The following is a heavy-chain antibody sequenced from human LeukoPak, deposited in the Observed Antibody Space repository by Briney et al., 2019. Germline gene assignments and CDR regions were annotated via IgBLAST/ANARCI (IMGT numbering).Heavy chain of an antibody. V-gene: IGHV1-2*02. J-gene: IGHJ4*02. Sequence: ASVKVSCKASGYTFTGYYVHWVRQAPGQGLEWMGWINPISGGTKYAQKFQGRVTMTRDTSITTAYMELSSLRSDDTAVYYCARFLGYCSAGSCYFDYWGQGTLVTVSS. CDR3: ARFLGYCSAGSCYFDY. CDR1: GYTFTGYY. D-gene: IGHD2-15*01. CDR2: INPISGGT.